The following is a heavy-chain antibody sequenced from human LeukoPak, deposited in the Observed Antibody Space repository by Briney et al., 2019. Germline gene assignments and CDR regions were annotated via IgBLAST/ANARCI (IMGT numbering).Heavy chain of an antibody. Sequence: SETLSLTCTVSGGSISSYSWSWIRQPPGKGLEWIGYTYYSGSTNYNPSLKSRVTISIDTSRNQFSLKLSSVTAADTAVYYCARDNYYDSSGGLDYWGQGTLVTVSS. J-gene: IGHJ4*02. CDR2: TYYSGST. CDR3: ARDNYYDSSGGLDY. D-gene: IGHD3-22*01. CDR1: GGSISSYS. V-gene: IGHV4-59*01.